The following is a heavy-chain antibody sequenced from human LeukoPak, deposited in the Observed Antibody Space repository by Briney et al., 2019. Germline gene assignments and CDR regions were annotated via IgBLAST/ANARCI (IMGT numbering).Heavy chain of an antibody. CDR2: INPNSGGT. J-gene: IGHJ4*02. CDR1: GYTFTGYY. D-gene: IGHD3-16*02. V-gene: IGHV1-2*02. CDR3: AREVPGYDYVWGSYRHKAFDY. Sequence: ASVKVSCKASGYTFTGYYMHWVRQAPGQGLEWMGWINPNSGGTNYAQKFQGRVTMTRDTSISTAYMELSRLRSDDTAVYYCAREVPGYDYVWGSYRHKAFDYWGQGTLVTASS.